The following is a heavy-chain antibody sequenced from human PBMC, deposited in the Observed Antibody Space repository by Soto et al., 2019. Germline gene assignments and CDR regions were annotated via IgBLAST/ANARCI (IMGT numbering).Heavy chain of an antibody. CDR2: IYSGGNT. V-gene: IGHV3-53*02. Sequence: EVQLVETGGGLIHPGGSLRLSCAASGFTVSSNYMSWVRQAPGKGLEWVSVIYSGGNTYYADSVKGRFTISRDNSKTTPDLQMNSLRAEGSAVYYCARGTLPRGGGAFDFWGQGTMVSVSS. CDR3: ARGTLPRGGGAFDF. J-gene: IGHJ3*01. CDR1: GFTVSSNY. D-gene: IGHD1-7*01.